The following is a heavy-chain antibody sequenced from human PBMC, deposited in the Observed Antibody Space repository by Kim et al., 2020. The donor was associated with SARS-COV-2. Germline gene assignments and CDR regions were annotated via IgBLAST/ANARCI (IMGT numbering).Heavy chain of an antibody. V-gene: IGHV3-21*01. Sequence: GGSLRLSCAASGFTFSNYNMNWVRQAPGKGLEWVSSIGSSTTYIYYADSVKGRFTISRDNAKNSLYLQMNSLRAEDTAVYYCTRAGTFCSGGSCYWADYWGQGTLVTVSS. CDR3: TRAGTFCSGGSCYWADY. D-gene: IGHD2-15*01. J-gene: IGHJ4*02. CDR2: IGSSTTYI. CDR1: GFTFSNYN.